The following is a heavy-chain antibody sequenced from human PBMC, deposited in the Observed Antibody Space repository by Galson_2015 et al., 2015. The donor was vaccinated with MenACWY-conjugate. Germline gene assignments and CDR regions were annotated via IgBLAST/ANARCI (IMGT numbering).Heavy chain of an antibody. J-gene: IGHJ4*02. CDR3: ARDLGFYYSRNDFYSPY. D-gene: IGHD3-10*01. Sequence: SLRLSCAASGFIFNNYWMSWVRQVPGKGPEWVANIKQDGSEQYYVDSVRGRFTISRDNAKNSLYLKMNSLRAEDTAVYYCARDLGFYYSRNDFYSPYWGQGTLVPGSS. CDR2: IKQDGSEQ. CDR1: GFIFNNYW. V-gene: IGHV3-7*03.